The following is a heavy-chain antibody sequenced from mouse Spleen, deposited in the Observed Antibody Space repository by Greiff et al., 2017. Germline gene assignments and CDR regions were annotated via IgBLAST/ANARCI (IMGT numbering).Heavy chain of an antibody. Sequence: ESGPGLVKPSQSLSLTCSVTGYSITSGYYWNWIRQFPGNKLEWMGYISYDGSNNYNPSLKNRISITRDTSKNQFFLKLNSVTTEDTATYYCARDYGYVNWYFDVWGAGTTVTVSS. CDR2: ISYDGSN. D-gene: IGHD2-2*01. V-gene: IGHV3-6*01. CDR3: ARDYGYVNWYFDV. J-gene: IGHJ1*01. CDR1: GYSITSGYY.